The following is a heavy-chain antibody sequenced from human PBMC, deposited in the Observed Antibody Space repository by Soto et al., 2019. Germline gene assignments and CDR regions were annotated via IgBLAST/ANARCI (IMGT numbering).Heavy chain of an antibody. J-gene: IGHJ5*02. D-gene: IGHD2-15*01. CDR2: INPATGDT. CDR1: GYAFTTSD. CDR3: ARASGRSKLLPFYFDP. V-gene: IGHV1-3*01. Sequence: QVHLVQSGAEVQKPGASVRISCQASGYAFTTSDIHWVRQAPGQSLEWMGWINPATGDTKYSQNVRGRVTFALDTSATTANMDLRSLASHDTAVYYCARASGRSKLLPFYFDPWGQGTQVTVS.